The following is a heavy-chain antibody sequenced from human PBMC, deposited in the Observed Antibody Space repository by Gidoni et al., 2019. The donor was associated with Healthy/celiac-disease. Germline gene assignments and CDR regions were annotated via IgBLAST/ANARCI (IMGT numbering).Heavy chain of an antibody. V-gene: IGHV3-33*01. D-gene: IGHD2-15*01. CDR2: IYYDGSKK. J-gene: IGHJ5*02. CDR3: VRGGRYCSGGNCYGWFDP. CDR1: G. Sequence: GMHWVRQAPGKGLEWVSVIYYDGSKKFYADYVKGRFTISRDNSKNIVDLQMNSLRAEDTAVYHCVRGGRYCSGGNCYGWFDPWGQGTLVTVSS.